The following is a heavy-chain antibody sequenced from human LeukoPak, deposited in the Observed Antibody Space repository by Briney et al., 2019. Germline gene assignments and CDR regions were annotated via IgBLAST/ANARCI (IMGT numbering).Heavy chain of an antibody. CDR2: ISSSSSTI. D-gene: IGHD6-19*01. CDR3: ARDQGLEAYYFDY. V-gene: IGHV3-48*01. J-gene: IGHJ4*02. CDR1: GFTFSSYG. Sequence: GGSLRLSCAASGFTFSSYGMSWVRQAPGRGLEWVSYISSSSSTIYYADSVKGRFTISRDNAKNSLYLQMNSLRAEDTAVYYCARDQGLEAYYFDYWGQGTLVPVSS.